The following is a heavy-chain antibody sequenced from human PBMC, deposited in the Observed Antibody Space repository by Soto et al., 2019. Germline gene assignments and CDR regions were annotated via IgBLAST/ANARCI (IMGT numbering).Heavy chain of an antibody. Sequence: EVQLLESGGGSIQPGGSLRLSCAASGFTFSNYAMSWVRQAPGKGLEWVSALNGNGVATFYADSVKGRFTISRDNSKNTLYVQMNNLRDEDTAVYFCAKMRGSKMGDWFFDFWGRGTLVTVSS. V-gene: IGHV3-23*01. D-gene: IGHD2-8*01. CDR2: LNGNGVAT. CDR3: AKMRGSKMGDWFFDF. CDR1: GFTFSNYA. J-gene: IGHJ2*01.